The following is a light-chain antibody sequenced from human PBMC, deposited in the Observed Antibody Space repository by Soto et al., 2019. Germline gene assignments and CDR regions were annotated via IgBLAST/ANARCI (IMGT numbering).Light chain of an antibody. CDR1: SSDVGAYKY. CDR3: TSYTISSTLRYV. CDR2: DVS. J-gene: IGLJ1*01. V-gene: IGLV2-14*01. Sequence: QSALTQPASVSGSPGQSITISCTGTSSDVGAYKYVSWYQQHPGKAPRLMMYDVSNRPSGVSTRFSGSKSGNTASLTISGLQAEDEADYYCTSYTISSTLRYVVGTGTKLTVL.